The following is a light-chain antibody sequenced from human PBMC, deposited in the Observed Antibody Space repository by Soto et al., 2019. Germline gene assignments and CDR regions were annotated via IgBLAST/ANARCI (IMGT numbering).Light chain of an antibody. CDR1: QSVSSSY. Sequence: EIVLTQSPGTLSLSPGERATLSCRASQSVSSSYLAWYQQKPGQAPRLLIYGASSRATGIPDRFSGSGSGTDFPLTISRLEPDDFAVYYCQQYGSSWTFGQGTKVEIK. CDR3: QQYGSSWT. J-gene: IGKJ1*01. CDR2: GAS. V-gene: IGKV3-20*01.